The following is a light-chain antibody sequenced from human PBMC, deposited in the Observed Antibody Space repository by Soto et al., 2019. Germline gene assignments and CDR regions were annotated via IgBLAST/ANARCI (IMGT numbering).Light chain of an antibody. CDR2: AAS. J-gene: IGKJ1*01. V-gene: IGKV1-8*01. CDR3: QQYYSYPWT. CDR1: QGISSY. Sequence: AIRMTQSPSSFSASTGDRVTITCRASQGISSYLAWYQQKPGKAPKLLXXAASTLQSGVPSRFSGSGSGTDFNLXXRGLQSEDFATYYCQQYYSYPWTFGQVTKVDIK.